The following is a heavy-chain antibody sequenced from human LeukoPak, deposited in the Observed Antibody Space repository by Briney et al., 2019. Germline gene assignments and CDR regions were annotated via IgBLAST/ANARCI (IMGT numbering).Heavy chain of an antibody. J-gene: IGHJ6*03. CDR3: ARDESSSWIRVLDYYYLDV. V-gene: IGHV3-21*01. Sequence: GGSLRLSCAASGFTFSSYTMNWVRQAPGKGLEWVSSISGTSKYIYYAHSVRGRFTIFRDNAKNSLCLQMNSLRAEDTAVYYCARDESSSWIRVLDYYYLDVWGKGTTVTVSS. D-gene: IGHD6-13*01. CDR2: ISGTSKYI. CDR1: GFTFSSYT.